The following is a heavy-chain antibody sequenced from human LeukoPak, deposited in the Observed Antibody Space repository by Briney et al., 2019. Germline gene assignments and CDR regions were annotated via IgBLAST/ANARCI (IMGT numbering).Heavy chain of an antibody. CDR2: IYNSGST. CDR1: GGSISSYY. Sequence: SETLSLTCTVSGGSISSYYWSWIRQPPGKGLEWIGYIYNSGSTNYNPSLKGRVTISVDTSKNQFSLKLSSVTAADTAVYYCARVGYSSSGNYYNARGAFDYWGQGTLVTVSS. CDR3: ARVGYSSSGNYYNARGAFDY. V-gene: IGHV4-59*01. D-gene: IGHD3-10*01. J-gene: IGHJ4*02.